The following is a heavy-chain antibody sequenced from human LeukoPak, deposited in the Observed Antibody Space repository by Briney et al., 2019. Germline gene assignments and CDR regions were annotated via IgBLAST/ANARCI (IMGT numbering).Heavy chain of an antibody. V-gene: IGHV4-34*01. Sequence: SETLSLTCAVYGGSFSGYYWSWIRQPPGKGLEWIGEINHSGSTNYNPSLKSRVTISVDTSKNQFSLKLSSVTAADTAVYYCAKFSPLTVHFDYWGQGTLVTVSS. D-gene: IGHD3-16*02. CDR1: GGSFSGYY. CDR2: INHSGST. CDR3: AKFSPLTVHFDY. J-gene: IGHJ4*02.